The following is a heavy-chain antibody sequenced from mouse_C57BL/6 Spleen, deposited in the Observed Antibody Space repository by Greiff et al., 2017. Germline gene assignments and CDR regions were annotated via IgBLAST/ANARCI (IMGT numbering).Heavy chain of an antibody. D-gene: IGHD1-1*01. CDR1: GYTFTSYW. V-gene: IGHV1-69*01. Sequence: QVQLQQPGAELVMPGASVKLSCKASGYTFTSYWMHWVKQRPGQGLEWIGEIDPSDSYTNYNQKFKGKSTLTVDKSSSTAYMQLSSLTVEYAAVYDCARYYFGSVRYFDVWGTGTTVTVSS. CDR3: ARYYFGSVRYFDV. J-gene: IGHJ1*03. CDR2: IDPSDSYT.